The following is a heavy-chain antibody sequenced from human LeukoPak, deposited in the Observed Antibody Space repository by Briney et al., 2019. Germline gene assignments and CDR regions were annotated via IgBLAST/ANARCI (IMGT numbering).Heavy chain of an antibody. V-gene: IGHV4-39*01. Sequence: PSETLSLTCTVSGGSISSSSYYWGWIRQPPGKGLEWIGSIYYSGSTYYNPSLKSRVTISVDTSKNQFSLKLSSVTAADTAVYYCATGTQDHYYMDVWGKGTTVTVSS. D-gene: IGHD3-10*01. J-gene: IGHJ6*03. CDR2: IYYSGST. CDR1: GGSISSSSYY. CDR3: ATGTQDHYYMDV.